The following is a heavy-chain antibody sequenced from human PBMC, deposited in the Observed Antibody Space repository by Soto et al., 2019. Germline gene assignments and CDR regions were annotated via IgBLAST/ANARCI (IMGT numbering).Heavy chain of an antibody. CDR2: IYSSGST. CDR3: ARGQRFSHWFDP. V-gene: IGHV4-4*07. D-gene: IGHD3-3*01. J-gene: IGHJ5*02. CDR1: GGTISGYY. Sequence: PSETLSLTGTVIGGTISGYYWTWIRQSAGGGLEWIGRIYSSGSTNYNPSLKSRVTISLDTSMNHFSLRLSSVTASDTAVYYCARGQRFSHWFDPSGQGTLVTVSS.